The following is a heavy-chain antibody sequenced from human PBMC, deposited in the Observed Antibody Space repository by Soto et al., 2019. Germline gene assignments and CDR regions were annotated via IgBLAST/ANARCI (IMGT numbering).Heavy chain of an antibody. CDR2: ITSSSSAT. J-gene: IGHJ6*03. CDR1: GFSFSLYS. D-gene: IGHD1-1*01. CDR3: ARRAPGTPGPDAYYYYMDV. Sequence: EVQLVESGGGLVQPGGSLRLSCAASGFSFSLYSMNWVRQAPGKRPEWVSCITSSSSATYYADSVKGRFTISRDNAKNSLYLKMNSLRGEDTAVYYCARRAPGTPGPDAYYYYMDVWGKGTTVTVSS. V-gene: IGHV3-48*01.